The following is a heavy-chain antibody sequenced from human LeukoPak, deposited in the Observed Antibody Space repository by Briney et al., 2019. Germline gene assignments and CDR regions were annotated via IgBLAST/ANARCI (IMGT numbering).Heavy chain of an antibody. D-gene: IGHD5-12*01. CDR3: ARDPGGATILYCGLDV. J-gene: IGHJ6*02. Sequence: SVKGRFTISRDNAKNSLYLQMNSLKPEDTGVYYCARDPGGATILYCGLDVWGQGTTVIVSS. V-gene: IGHV3-48*03.